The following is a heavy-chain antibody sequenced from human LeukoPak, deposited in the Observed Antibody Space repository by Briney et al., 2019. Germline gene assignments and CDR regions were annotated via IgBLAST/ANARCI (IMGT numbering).Heavy chain of an antibody. J-gene: IGHJ4*02. CDR1: GFTFNSYA. CDR3: ARDFIYSTTPNDC. CDR2: IYSDGSR. D-gene: IGHD2/OR15-2a*01. Sequence: GGSLRLSCAASGFTFNSYAMSWVRQAPGKGLEWVSVIYSDGSRHYADSVKGRFTIFRDNSKNTLYLQMNTQRAEDTAVYYCARDFIYSTTPNDCWGQGTLVTVSS. V-gene: IGHV3-53*01.